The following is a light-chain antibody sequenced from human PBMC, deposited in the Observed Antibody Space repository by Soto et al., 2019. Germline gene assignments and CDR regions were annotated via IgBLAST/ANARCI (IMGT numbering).Light chain of an antibody. CDR2: DVI. CDR3: CSYAGSYTHV. J-gene: IGLJ1*01. V-gene: IGLV2-11*01. CDR1: SSDVGAYIY. Sequence: QSVLTQPRSVSGSPGQSVTFSCTGTSSDVGAYIYVSWYQQHPGKAPKLIIYDVIKRPSGVPDRFSGSKSGNTASLTISGLQAEDGADYYCCSYAGSYTHVFGTGTKV.